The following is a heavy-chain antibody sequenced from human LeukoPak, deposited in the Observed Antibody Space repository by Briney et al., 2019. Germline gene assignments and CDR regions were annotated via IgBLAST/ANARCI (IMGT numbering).Heavy chain of an antibody. D-gene: IGHD6-13*01. J-gene: IGHJ6*02. CDR1: GFTFSSYG. Sequence: GGSLRLSCAASGFTFSSYGMHWVRQAPGKGLEWVAVISYDGSNKYYADSVKGRFTISRDNSKNTLYLQMNSLRAEDTAVYYCAKVSSSWVLYYYYGMDVWGQGTTVTVSS. CDR2: ISYDGSNK. V-gene: IGHV3-30*18. CDR3: AKVSSSWVLYYYYGMDV.